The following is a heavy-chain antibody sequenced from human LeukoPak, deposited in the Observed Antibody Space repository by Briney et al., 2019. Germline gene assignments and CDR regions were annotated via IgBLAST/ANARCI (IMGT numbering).Heavy chain of an antibody. CDR3: ARAQWLRRNWFDP. CDR1: GGSFSGYY. CDR2: MNHSGST. Sequence: PSETLSLTGAVYGGSFSGYYWSWVRQTPGKGLEWDGEMNHSGSTNYTPSLKSRVTISVDTSKNQFSLKLSSVTAADTAVYYCARAQWLRRNWFDPWGQGTLVTVSS. V-gene: IGHV4-34*01. D-gene: IGHD5-12*01. J-gene: IGHJ5*02.